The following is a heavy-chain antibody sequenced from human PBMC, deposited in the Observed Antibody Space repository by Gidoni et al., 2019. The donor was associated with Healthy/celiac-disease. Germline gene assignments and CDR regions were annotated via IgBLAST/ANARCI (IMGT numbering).Heavy chain of an antibody. J-gene: IGHJ6*02. CDR1: GGPISSSTW. Sequence: QVQLQESGPGLVKPSGTLSPTCAVPGGPISSSTWWCWVRQPPGKGLEWIGEVYHSGSTNYNPSHKSRVTISVNKSKNQFSLKLSSVTAADTAVYYCARDSGTAMVSDYGMDVWGQGTTVTVSS. CDR3: ARDSGTAMVSDYGMDV. CDR2: VYHSGST. V-gene: IGHV4-4*02. D-gene: IGHD5-18*01.